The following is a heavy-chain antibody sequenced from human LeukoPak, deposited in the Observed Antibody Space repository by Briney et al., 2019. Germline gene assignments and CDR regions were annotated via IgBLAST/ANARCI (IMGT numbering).Heavy chain of an antibody. V-gene: IGHV4-59*01. J-gene: IGHJ4*02. Sequence: PSETLSFTCTVSGGSISNYYWSWIRQSPGMGLEWIGYIYYSGSTNYNPSLKSRVTMSVDTSKNQFSLKLSSVTAADTAVYYCVRGGIVGTTARIPLFDYWGQGTLVTVSS. CDR2: IYYSGST. CDR3: VRGGIVGTTARIPLFDY. D-gene: IGHD1-26*01. CDR1: GGSISNYY.